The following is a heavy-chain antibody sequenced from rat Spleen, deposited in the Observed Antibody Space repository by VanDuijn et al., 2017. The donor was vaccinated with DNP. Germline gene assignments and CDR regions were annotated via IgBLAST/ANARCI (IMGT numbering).Heavy chain of an antibody. V-gene: IGHV1-43*01. D-gene: IGHD1-7*01. Sequence: QIQLQQSGAELAKPGSSVMISCRASGYTFTTYYIGWIKQTTRQGLEFIGYINMGSGGTNYNEKFKGKATLTVGKSSSTAFMQLSSLTPDDSAVYYCARGGYGIWLAYWGQGTLVTVSS. J-gene: IGHJ3*01. CDR2: INMGSGGT. CDR3: ARGGYGIWLAY. CDR1: GYTFTTYY.